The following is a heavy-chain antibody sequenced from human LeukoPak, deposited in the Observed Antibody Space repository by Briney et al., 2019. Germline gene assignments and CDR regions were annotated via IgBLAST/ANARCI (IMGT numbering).Heavy chain of an antibody. CDR2: GTHLGYT. V-gene: IGHV4-34*01. CDR1: GGSFRDHY. CDR3: ATGSIYFDF. J-gene: IGHJ4*02. Sequence: PSETLSLTCAVYGGSFRDHYFTRIRQSPEKGLEWIGEGTHLGYTNYRPSLKSRVTISVDTSKNQFSLKLTSVTAADTGVYFCATGSIYFDFWGLGTLVTVSS. D-gene: IGHD3-10*01.